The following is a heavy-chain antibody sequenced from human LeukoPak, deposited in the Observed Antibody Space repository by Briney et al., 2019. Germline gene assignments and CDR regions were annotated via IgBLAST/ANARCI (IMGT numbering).Heavy chain of an antibody. V-gene: IGHV3-7*03. CDR2: IKKDGSET. D-gene: IGHD5-12*01. CDR1: GFAFSTSW. J-gene: IGHJ4*02. Sequence: GGSLRLSCAASGFAFSTSWMSWVRQVPGKGLEWVANIKKDGSETYYVDSVKGRFTISRDNAKNSLYLQMNSLRAEDTAMYYCARGRYSGTTYYFDYWGQGTLVTVSS. CDR3: ARGRYSGTTYYFDY.